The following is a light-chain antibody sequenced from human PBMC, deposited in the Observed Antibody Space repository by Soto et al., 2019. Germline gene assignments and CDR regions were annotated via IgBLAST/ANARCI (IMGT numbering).Light chain of an antibody. V-gene: IGLV1-40*01. J-gene: IGLJ1*01. CDR1: SSNIGTGYN. CDR3: AAWDDILNGYV. Sequence: QSVLTQPPSVSGAPGQRVTISCTGSSSNIGTGYNVHWYQQLPGTAPKLLIYVDNNRPSGVPDRFSGSKSGTSASLAITGLQAEDEAVYYCAAWDDILNGYVFGGGTKLTVL. CDR2: VDN.